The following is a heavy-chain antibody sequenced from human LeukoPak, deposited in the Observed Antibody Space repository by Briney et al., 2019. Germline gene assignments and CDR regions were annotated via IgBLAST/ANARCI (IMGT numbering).Heavy chain of an antibody. D-gene: IGHD6-6*01. J-gene: IGHJ6*03. CDR1: GGSISSGSYY. V-gene: IGHV4-61*02. CDR3: ARVRFAARPGGGIYYYYYYMDV. CDR2: IYTSGST. Sequence: SQTLSLTCTVSGGSISSGSYYWSWIRQPAGKGLEWIGRIYTSGSTNYNPSLKIRVTISVDTPKNQFSLKLSSVTAADTAVYYYARVRFAARPGGGIYYYYYYMDVWGKGTTVTVSS.